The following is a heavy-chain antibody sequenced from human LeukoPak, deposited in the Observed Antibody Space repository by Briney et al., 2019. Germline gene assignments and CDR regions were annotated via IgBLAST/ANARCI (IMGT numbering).Heavy chain of an antibody. J-gene: IGHJ6*02. Sequence: ASVKVSCKASGYTFTSYGISWVRQAPGQGLEWMGWISAYNGNTNYAQKLQGRVTMTTDTSTSTAYMELRSLRSDDTAVYYCARDLYCSSTSCHARGYYYGMDVWGQGTTVTVSS. D-gene: IGHD2-2*01. CDR1: GYTFTSYG. CDR3: ARDLYCSSTSCHARGYYYGMDV. V-gene: IGHV1-18*01. CDR2: ISAYNGNT.